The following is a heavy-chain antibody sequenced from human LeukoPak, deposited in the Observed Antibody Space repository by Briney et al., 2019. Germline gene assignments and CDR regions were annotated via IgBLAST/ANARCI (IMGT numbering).Heavy chain of an antibody. V-gene: IGHV3-30*03. J-gene: IGHJ5*02. CDR3: AASWEDWFDP. Sequence: QPGGSLRLSCAASGFTFSSYGMHWVRQAPGKGLEWVAVISYDGSNKYYADSVKGRFTISRDNSKNTLYLQMNSLRAEDTAVYYCAASWEDWFDPWGQGTLVTVSS. D-gene: IGHD2-2*01. CDR1: GFTFSSYG. CDR2: ISYDGSNK.